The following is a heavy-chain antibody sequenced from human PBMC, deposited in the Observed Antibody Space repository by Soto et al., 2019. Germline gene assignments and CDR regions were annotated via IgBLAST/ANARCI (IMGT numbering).Heavy chain of an antibody. Sequence: SETLSLTCTVSGGSISSGGYYWSWIRQHPGKGLEWIGYIYYSGSTYYNPSLKSRVTISVDTSKNQFSLKLSSVTAADTAVYYCARENLNDYGDSYYFDYWGQGTLVTVSS. CDR3: ARENLNDYGDSYYFDY. CDR1: GGSISSGGYY. D-gene: IGHD4-17*01. J-gene: IGHJ4*02. CDR2: IYYSGST. V-gene: IGHV4-31*03.